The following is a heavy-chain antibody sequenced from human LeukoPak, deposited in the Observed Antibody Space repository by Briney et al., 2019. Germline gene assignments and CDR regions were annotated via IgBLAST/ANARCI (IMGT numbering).Heavy chain of an antibody. D-gene: IGHD3-3*01. V-gene: IGHV1-69*13. CDR2: IIPIFGTA. CDR1: GGTFSSYA. CDR3: ARTDRPEYYDFWSGYYTPFDY. Sequence: SVKVSCKASGGTFSSYAISWVRQAPGQGLEWMGGIIPIFGTANYAQKFQGRVTITADESTSPAYMELSSLRSEDTAVYYCARTDRPEYYDFWSGYYTPFDYWGQGTLVTVSS. J-gene: IGHJ4*02.